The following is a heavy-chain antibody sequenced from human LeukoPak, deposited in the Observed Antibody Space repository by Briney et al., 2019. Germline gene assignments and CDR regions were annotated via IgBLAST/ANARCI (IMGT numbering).Heavy chain of an antibody. D-gene: IGHD3-3*01. Sequence: TGGSLRLSCAASGFTFSSYWMSWVRQAPGKGLEWVANIKQDGSEKYYVDSVKGRFTISRDNAKNSLYLQMNSLRAEDTAVYYCATLRFLEWLSLDYWGQGTLVTVSS. CDR1: GFTFSSYW. V-gene: IGHV3-7*01. CDR3: ATLRFLEWLSLDY. CDR2: IKQDGSEK. J-gene: IGHJ4*02.